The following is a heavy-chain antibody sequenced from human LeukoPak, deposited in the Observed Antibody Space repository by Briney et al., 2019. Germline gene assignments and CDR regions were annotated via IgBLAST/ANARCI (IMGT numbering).Heavy chain of an antibody. CDR1: GYPFTDYY. V-gene: IGHV1-2*02. CDR2: INPNRGGI. Sequence: ASVKVSCKASGYPFTDYYMHWVRQAPGQGLEWMGWINPNRGGIDYAQKFQGRVTMTRDTSISTAYMELSRLRYDDTAVYYCASGYRFRNWGQGTLVTVSS. J-gene: IGHJ4*02. D-gene: IGHD5-18*01. CDR3: ASGYRFRN.